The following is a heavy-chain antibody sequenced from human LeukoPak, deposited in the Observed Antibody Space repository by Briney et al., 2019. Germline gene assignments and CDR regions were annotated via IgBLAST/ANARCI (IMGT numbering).Heavy chain of an antibody. CDR2: IYYSGNT. V-gene: IGHV4-39*01. J-gene: IGHJ4*02. D-gene: IGHD4-17*01. CDR3: ARLMTTVTSEY. Sequence: SETLSLTCTVSGGSINGSYYYWGWIRQPPGKGLEWIGSIYYSGNTYYNPSLKSRVTISVDTSKNQFSLKLSSVTAADTAVYYCARLMTTVTSEYWGQGTLVTVPS. CDR1: GGSINGSYYY.